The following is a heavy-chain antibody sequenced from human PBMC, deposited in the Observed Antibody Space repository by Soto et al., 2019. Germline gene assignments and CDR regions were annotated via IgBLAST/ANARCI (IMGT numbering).Heavy chain of an antibody. J-gene: IGHJ4*02. D-gene: IGHD1-26*01. CDR3: AKAVGVTQRGYFDY. CDR1: GFTFTTYA. CDR2: VSYDENDN. V-gene: IGHV3-30*18. Sequence: QVQLVESGGGVVQPGRSLRLSCAASGFTFTTYAMHWVRQAPGKGLEWGAVVSYDENDNSYGDSVKGRFTISRDNSKNTVYLQMDSLRPEDTAIYYCAKAVGVTQRGYFDYWGQGSLVTVSS.